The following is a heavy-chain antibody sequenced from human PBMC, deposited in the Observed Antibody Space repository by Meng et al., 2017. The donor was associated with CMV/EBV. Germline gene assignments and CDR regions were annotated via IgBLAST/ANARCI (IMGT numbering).Heavy chain of an antibody. Sequence: GGSLRLSCGSYGFTFSPFWMSWIRRAPGKGLEWVAHISPDGTLTYYVDSVRGRFTISRDNTENSIYLHMSTLRAEDTAVYYCATTSGSSYWGQGAQVTVSS. V-gene: IGHV3-7*01. CDR1: GFTFSPFW. CDR2: ISPDGTLT. D-gene: IGHD6-6*01. J-gene: IGHJ4*02. CDR3: ATTSGSSY.